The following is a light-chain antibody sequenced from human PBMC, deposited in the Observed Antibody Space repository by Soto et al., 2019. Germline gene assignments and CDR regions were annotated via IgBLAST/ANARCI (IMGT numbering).Light chain of an antibody. J-gene: IGLJ2*01. CDR1: SSDVGSYNL. V-gene: IGLV2-23*02. CDR2: EVS. CDR3: CSYAGSSKGVV. Sequence: QSALTQPASVSVSPGQSITISCTGTSSDVGSYNLVSWYQQHPGKAPKLMIYEVSKRPSGVSNRFSGSKSVNTASLTISGLQAEDEADYYCCSYAGSSKGVVFGGGTKLTVL.